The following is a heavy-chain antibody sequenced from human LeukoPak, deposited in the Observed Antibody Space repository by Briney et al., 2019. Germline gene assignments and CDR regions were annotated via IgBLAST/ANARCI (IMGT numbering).Heavy chain of an antibody. D-gene: IGHD3-9*01. CDR1: GFTFSSYE. V-gene: IGHV3-48*03. CDR3: ARDHYDILTGYFTSTYFDY. CDR2: ISSSGSTI. J-gene: IGHJ4*02. Sequence: GGSLRLSCAASGFTFSSYEMNWVRQAPGKGLEWVSYISSSGSTIYYADSVKGRFTISRDNATNSLYLQMNSLRAEDTAVYYCARDHYDILTGYFTSTYFDYWGQGTLVTVSS.